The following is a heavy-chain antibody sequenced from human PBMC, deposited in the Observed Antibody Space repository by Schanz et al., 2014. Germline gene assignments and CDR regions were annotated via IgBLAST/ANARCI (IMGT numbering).Heavy chain of an antibody. Sequence: QLQLQESGPGLVKPSETLSLTCTVSGGSISSSTYYWGWIRQPPGKGLEWIGIIYYSGSTYYNTSLKTRVPISVDASKNQFSLKLSSVTAADTAVYYCAKTSVLYPWGYFDYWGQGTLVTVSS. D-gene: IGHD2-8*01. J-gene: IGHJ4*02. CDR3: AKTSVLYPWGYFDY. CDR2: IYYSGST. CDR1: GGSISSSTYY. V-gene: IGHV4-39*01.